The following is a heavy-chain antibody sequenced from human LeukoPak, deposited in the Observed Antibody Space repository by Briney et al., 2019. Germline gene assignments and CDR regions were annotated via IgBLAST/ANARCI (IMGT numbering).Heavy chain of an antibody. J-gene: IGHJ6*02. Sequence: GGSLRLSCAASGFTFSSSAMGWVRQVPGKGLEWVSGISASGGSTYYADAVKGRFTISRDNSKNTLYLQMNSLRAEDTAVYYCATEYYYDSSGPYYYGMDVWGQGTTVTVSS. D-gene: IGHD3-22*01. CDR2: ISASGGST. CDR3: ATEYYYDSSGPYYYGMDV. V-gene: IGHV3-23*01. CDR1: GFTFSSSA.